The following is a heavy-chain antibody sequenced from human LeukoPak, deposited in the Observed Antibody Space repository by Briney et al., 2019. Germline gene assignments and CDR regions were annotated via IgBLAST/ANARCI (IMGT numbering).Heavy chain of an antibody. CDR2: ITPDSGGT. CDR3: ARAEHYGGNLQFDY. J-gene: IGHJ4*02. V-gene: IGHV1-2*02. CDR1: GYTFTGYY. D-gene: IGHD4-23*01. Sequence: ASVKVSCKASGYTFTGYYLHWVRQAPGQGLEWMGWITPDSGGTNYAQKFQGRVTMTRDTSISTTYMELSSLRSDDTAVYYCARAEHYGGNLQFDYWGQGSLVTVSS.